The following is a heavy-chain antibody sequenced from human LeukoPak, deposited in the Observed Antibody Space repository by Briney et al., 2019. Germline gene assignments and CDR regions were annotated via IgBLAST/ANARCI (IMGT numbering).Heavy chain of an antibody. CDR1: GFTFSSYA. V-gene: IGHV3-23*01. CDR2: ISGSGGST. Sequence: GGSLRLSCAASGFTFSSYAMSWVRQAPGKGLEWVSAISGSGGSTYYADSVKGRFTISRDNSKNTLYLQMNSLRAEDTAVYYCAKDPWVGGFRGGMDVWGQGTTVTVSS. D-gene: IGHD3-10*01. CDR3: AKDPWVGGFRGGMDV. J-gene: IGHJ6*02.